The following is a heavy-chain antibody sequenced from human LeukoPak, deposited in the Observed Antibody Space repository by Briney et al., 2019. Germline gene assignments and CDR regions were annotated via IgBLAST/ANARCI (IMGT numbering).Heavy chain of an antibody. Sequence: GASVRVSCKASGYTFTNYYLHWVRQAPGHGLEWMAIINPSDGATYYEQKLQGRVTVTTDTSTSTAYMELRSLRSDDTAVYYCARDPLITFGPPVRFDYWGQGTLVTVSS. J-gene: IGHJ4*02. CDR3: ARDPLITFGPPVRFDY. CDR2: INPSDGAT. CDR1: GYTFTNYY. V-gene: IGHV1-46*01. D-gene: IGHD3-16*01.